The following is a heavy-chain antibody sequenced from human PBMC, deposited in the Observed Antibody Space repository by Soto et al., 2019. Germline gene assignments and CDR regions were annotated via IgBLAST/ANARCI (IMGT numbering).Heavy chain of an antibody. D-gene: IGHD3-22*01. CDR1: GGSFSAYY. CDR2: IDHSGST. J-gene: IGHJ6*02. CDR3: ARTDRAIFYGMDV. V-gene: IGHV4-34*01. Sequence: QVQLQQWGAGLLKPSETLYLTCAVYGGSFSAYYWRCIRQPPGKGLEWIGEIDHSGSTNYNPSLESRVTISVDTAKNQFSLKVSSVTAADTAVYHCARTDRAIFYGMDVWGQGTTVTVSS.